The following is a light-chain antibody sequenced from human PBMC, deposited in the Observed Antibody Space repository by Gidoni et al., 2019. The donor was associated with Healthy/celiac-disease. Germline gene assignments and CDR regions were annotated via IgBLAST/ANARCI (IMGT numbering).Light chain of an antibody. CDR3: QQYDNLPYT. Sequence: DIQMTQSPSSLAASVGDRVTITCQASRDISNYLNWYQQKPGKAPKLLIYDASNLETGVPSRFSGSGSGTDFTFTISSLQPEDIATYYCQQYDNLPYTFXXXTKLEIK. V-gene: IGKV1-33*01. CDR2: DAS. CDR1: RDISNY. J-gene: IGKJ2*01.